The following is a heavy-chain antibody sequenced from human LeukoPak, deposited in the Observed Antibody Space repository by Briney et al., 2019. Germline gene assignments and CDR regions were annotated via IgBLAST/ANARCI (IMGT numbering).Heavy chain of an antibody. CDR3: ARDSYSYGPFDY. CDR2: IIPIFGTA. V-gene: IGHV1-69*13. D-gene: IGHD5-18*01. CDR1: GGTFSSYA. Sequence: SVKVSCKASGGTFSSYAISWVRQAPGQGLEWMGGIIPIFGTANYAQKFQGRVTITADESTSTAYMELSSLRSEDTAVYYCARDSYSYGPFDYWGQGTLVTVSS. J-gene: IGHJ4*02.